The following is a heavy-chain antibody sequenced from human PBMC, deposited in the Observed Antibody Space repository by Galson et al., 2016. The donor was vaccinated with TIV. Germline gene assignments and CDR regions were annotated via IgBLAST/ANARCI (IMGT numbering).Heavy chain of an antibody. D-gene: IGHD3/OR15-3a*01. J-gene: IGHJ4*02. V-gene: IGHV4-30-4*08. CDR3: ARATLRDWSPLPYFFDS. Sequence: TLSLTCSVSGGSITSGNHYWSWIRQPPGKGLEWIGYNYNSATTYYNASLKSRVTISVDRSKTLFSLHLSSVTAADTAVYYCARATLRDWSPLPYFFDSWGQGMLVIVAP. CDR2: NYNSATT. CDR1: GGSITSGNHY.